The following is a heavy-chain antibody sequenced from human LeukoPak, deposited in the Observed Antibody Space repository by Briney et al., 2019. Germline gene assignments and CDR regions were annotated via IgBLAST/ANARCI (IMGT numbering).Heavy chain of an antibody. J-gene: IGHJ4*02. Sequence: GASVKVSCKASGYTFTSFGISWVRQAPGQGLEWVGWISGYNGNTNYAQKLQGRVTMTTDTSTSTAYMELRSLRSDDTAVHYCARVHLEGPYYDILTGYYALSDYWGQGTLVTVSS. CDR3: ARVHLEGPYYDILTGYYALSDY. CDR2: ISGYNGNT. D-gene: IGHD3-9*01. CDR1: GYTFTSFG. V-gene: IGHV1-18*01.